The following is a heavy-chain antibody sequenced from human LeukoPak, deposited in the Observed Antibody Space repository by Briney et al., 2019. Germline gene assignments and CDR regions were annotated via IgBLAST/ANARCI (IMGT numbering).Heavy chain of an antibody. Sequence: GGSLRLSCAASGFTFSSYTMNWVRQAPGKGLEWVANIKQDGSEKYYVDSVKSRFTVSRDNAKNSLFLQMNSLRAEDTAVYYCARDNSDYDSSFFDYWGQGTLVTVSS. CDR1: GFTFSSYT. CDR2: IKQDGSEK. V-gene: IGHV3-7*01. J-gene: IGHJ4*02. D-gene: IGHD3-22*01. CDR3: ARDNSDYDSSFFDY.